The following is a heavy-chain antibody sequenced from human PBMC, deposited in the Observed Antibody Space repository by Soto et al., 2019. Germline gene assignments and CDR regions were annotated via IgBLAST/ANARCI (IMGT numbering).Heavy chain of an antibody. CDR3: ATSQKGYNWNYFDH. J-gene: IGHJ4*02. CDR1: GASISGSYYY. D-gene: IGHD1-20*01. CDR2: VFYTGFT. V-gene: IGHV4-39*01. Sequence: PSETLSLTCAVSGASISGSYYYWAWLRQSPGKGPEWIGSVFYTGFTSYNPSLESRVSVSVDTSKSQFSLKLCAVTAADTAVYYCATSQKGYNWNYFDHWGQGALVTVSS.